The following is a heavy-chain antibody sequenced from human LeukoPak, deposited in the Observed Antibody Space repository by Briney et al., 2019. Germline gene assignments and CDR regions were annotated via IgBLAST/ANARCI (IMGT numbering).Heavy chain of an antibody. CDR2: IYYSGST. J-gene: IGHJ4*02. CDR3: ARDRTDSSGYYDLYYFDY. Sequence: PSETLSLTCTVSGGSISSYYWSWIRQPPGKGLEWIGYIYYSGSTNYNPSLKSRVTISVDTSKNQFSLKLSSVTAADTAVYYCARDRTDSSGYYDLYYFDYWGQGTLVTVSS. V-gene: IGHV4-59*12. CDR1: GGSISSYY. D-gene: IGHD3-22*01.